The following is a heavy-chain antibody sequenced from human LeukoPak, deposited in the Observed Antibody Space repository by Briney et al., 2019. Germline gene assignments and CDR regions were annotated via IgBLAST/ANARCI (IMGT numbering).Heavy chain of an antibody. Sequence: SETLSLTCTVSGGSISSYYWSWIRQPPGNGLEWIGYIYYSGSTNYNPSLKSRVTISVDTSKNQFSLKLSSVTAADTAVYYCARGYSSSSDFDYWGQGTLVTVSS. CDR2: IYYSGST. CDR3: ARGYSSSSDFDY. D-gene: IGHD6-6*01. V-gene: IGHV4-59*01. CDR1: GGSISSYY. J-gene: IGHJ4*02.